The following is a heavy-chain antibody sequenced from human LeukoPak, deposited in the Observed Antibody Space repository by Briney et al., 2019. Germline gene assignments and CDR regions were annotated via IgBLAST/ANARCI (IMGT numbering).Heavy chain of an antibody. CDR1: GGSFSSGGYS. V-gene: IGHV4-30-2*01. Sequence: SQTLSLTCAVSGGSFSSGGYSWGWIRQPPGKGLEWIGYIYHSGSTYYNPSLKSRVTISVDRSKNQFSLKLSSVTAADTAVYYCARVVAQQLDSYYFDYWGQGTLVTVSS. CDR3: ARVVAQQLDSYYFDY. CDR2: IYHSGST. D-gene: IGHD6-13*01. J-gene: IGHJ4*02.